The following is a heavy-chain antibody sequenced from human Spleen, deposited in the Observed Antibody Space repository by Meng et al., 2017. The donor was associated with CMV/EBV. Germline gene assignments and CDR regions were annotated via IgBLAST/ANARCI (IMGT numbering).Heavy chain of an antibody. Sequence: GESLKISCAASGFTFSSYDMHWVRQATGKGLEWVSAIGTAGDTYYPGSVKGRFTISRENAKNSLYLQMNSLRAEDTAVYYCARDTPGDCGQGTLVTVSS. V-gene: IGHV3-13*01. J-gene: IGHJ4*02. CDR2: IGTAGDT. D-gene: IGHD3-10*01. CDR1: GFTFSSYD. CDR3: ARDTPGD.